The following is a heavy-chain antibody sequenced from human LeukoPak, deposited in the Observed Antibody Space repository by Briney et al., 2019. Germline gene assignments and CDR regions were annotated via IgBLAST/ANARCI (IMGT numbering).Heavy chain of an antibody. CDR1: GGTFSSYA. Sequence: ASVKVSCKASGGTFSSYAISWVRQAPGQGLEWMGGIIPIFGTANYAQKFQGRVTITTDESTSTAYMELSSLRSEDTAVYYCARGGIAVAGTRSRNWFDPWGQGTLVTVSS. J-gene: IGHJ5*02. CDR2: IIPIFGTA. CDR3: ARGGIAVAGTRSRNWFDP. V-gene: IGHV1-69*05. D-gene: IGHD6-19*01.